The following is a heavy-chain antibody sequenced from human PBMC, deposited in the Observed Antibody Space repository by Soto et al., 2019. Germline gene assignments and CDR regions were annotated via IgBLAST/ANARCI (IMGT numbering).Heavy chain of an antibody. CDR1: GGSISSYY. CDR2: IYYSGST. CDR3: ARDLVGDEYYGSGTGYMDV. J-gene: IGHJ6*03. V-gene: IGHV4-59*01. Sequence: SETLSLTCTVSGGSISSYYWSWIRQPPGKGLEWIGYIYYSGSTNYNPSLKSRVTISVDTSKNQFSLKLSSVTAADTAVYYCARDLVGDEYYGSGTGYMDVWGKGTTVTLSS. D-gene: IGHD3-10*01.